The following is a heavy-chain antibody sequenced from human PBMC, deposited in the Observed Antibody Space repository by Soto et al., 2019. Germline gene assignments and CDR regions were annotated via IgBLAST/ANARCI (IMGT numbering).Heavy chain of an antibody. D-gene: IGHD5-18*01. Sequence: LCGGSISSGGYYWSWIRQHPGKGLEWIGYIYYSGSTYYNPSLKSRVTISVDTSKNQFSLKLSSVTAADTAVYYCARVDTAMVDPWGQGTLVTVSS. CDR3: ARVDTAMVDP. J-gene: IGHJ5*02. V-gene: IGHV4-31*02. CDR2: IYYSGST. CDR1: GGSISSGGYY.